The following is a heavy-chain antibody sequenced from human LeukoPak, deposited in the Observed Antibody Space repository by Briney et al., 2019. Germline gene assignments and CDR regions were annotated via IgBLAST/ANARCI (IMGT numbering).Heavy chain of an antibody. CDR2: ISSSSSYI. CDR1: GLTFSSYE. V-gene: IGHV3-21*05. D-gene: IGHD3-10*01. Sequence: GGSLRLSCAASGLTFSSYEMKWVRQAPGKRLEWVSYISSSSSYIYYADSVKGRFTIYRDNAKNSLYLQINSLRAEDTAVYYCARDWFGELLYEWANNDAFDIWGQGTMVTVSS. CDR3: ARDWFGELLYEWANNDAFDI. J-gene: IGHJ3*02.